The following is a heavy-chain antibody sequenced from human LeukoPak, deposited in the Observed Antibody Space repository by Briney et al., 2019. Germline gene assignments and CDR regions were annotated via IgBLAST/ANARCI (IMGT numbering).Heavy chain of an antibody. J-gene: IGHJ5*01. V-gene: IGHV4-38-2*02. Sequence: SETLSLTCNVSGYSIRSDYYWGWIRQPPGEGLEWIGNIHHGGSSYHNPSLKNRVTISVDTSKNQFSLKLSSVTAADTAVYYCARDPTSWQGADSWGQGTLVTVSS. CDR2: IHHGGSS. CDR1: GYSIRSDYY. D-gene: IGHD2-2*01. CDR3: ARDPTSWQGADS.